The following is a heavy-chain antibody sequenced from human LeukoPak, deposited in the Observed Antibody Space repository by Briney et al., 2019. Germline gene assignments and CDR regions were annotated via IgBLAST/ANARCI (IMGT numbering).Heavy chain of an antibody. D-gene: IGHD3-22*01. V-gene: IGHV3-33*01. CDR2: IWHDGNYK. CDR3: ARDSDYYDSSAYSFRGGLHYDF. CDR1: GLTFSNYN. J-gene: IGHJ4*02. Sequence: PGGSLTLSCVASGLTFSNYNMHWVRQAPGKGLELVAVIWHDGNYKYYVDSVKGRFTISRDNSKNTVYLQMNSLGAEDTAVYLCARDSDYYDSSAYSFRGGLHYDFWGRGTLVTVSS.